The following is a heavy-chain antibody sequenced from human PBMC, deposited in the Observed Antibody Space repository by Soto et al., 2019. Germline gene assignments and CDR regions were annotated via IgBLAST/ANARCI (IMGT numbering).Heavy chain of an antibody. D-gene: IGHD3-16*01. V-gene: IGHV4-59*08. CDR2: IYYSVST. Sequence: SETLSVTCTVSGAFISDYYWSWIRQPPGKRLEWIGYIYYSVSTTYNPSLEGRATISVDSSKSQISLQLSSVTAADTAVYYCAANLWRSAMDVWGQGTTVTVSS. J-gene: IGHJ6*02. CDR1: GAFISDYY. CDR3: AANLWRSAMDV.